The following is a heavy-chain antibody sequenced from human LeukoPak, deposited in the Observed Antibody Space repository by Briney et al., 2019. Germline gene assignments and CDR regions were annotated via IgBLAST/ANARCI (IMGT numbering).Heavy chain of an antibody. CDR3: ARHIGFCSSTTCQARFDP. CDR1: GGSISNFY. J-gene: IGHJ5*02. V-gene: IGHV4-59*08. Sequence: PSETLSLTCTVSGGSISNFYWSWTRQPPGKGLEWIGYIYYSGNSNYNPSLKSRVTISVDTSKNQFSLKLSSVTAADTAVHYCARHIGFCSSTTCQARFDPWGQGTLVTVSS. D-gene: IGHD2-2*01. CDR2: IYYSGNS.